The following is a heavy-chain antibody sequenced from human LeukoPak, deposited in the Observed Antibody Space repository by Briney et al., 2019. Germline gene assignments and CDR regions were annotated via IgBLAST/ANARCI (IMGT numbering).Heavy chain of an antibody. V-gene: IGHV3-23*01. CDR1: TLSFAISA. J-gene: IGHJ4*02. Sequence: GGSLRLSCLAATLSFAISAVSWVRQAPGKGLEWVSAMGTIGDRTFYADSVKGRFTISRDNSKNTLYLQMNSLRAEDTAVYYCARDRPYFDYWGQGTLVTVSS. CDR3: ARDRPYFDY. CDR2: MGTIGDRT.